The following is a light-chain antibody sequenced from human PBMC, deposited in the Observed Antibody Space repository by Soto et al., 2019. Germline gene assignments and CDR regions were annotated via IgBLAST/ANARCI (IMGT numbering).Light chain of an antibody. CDR1: QPIDRN. V-gene: IGKV1-39*01. CDR3: QRTYNRPFT. J-gene: IGKJ3*01. Sequence: DIQMTQSPAAVSALIGDRATITCRASQPIDRNLSWYQQRPGQAPRVLIIAASDLQSGVPSRFSGSVSGTDFTLTISSLQPEDFATYYCQRTYNRPFTFGAGTKVELK. CDR2: AAS.